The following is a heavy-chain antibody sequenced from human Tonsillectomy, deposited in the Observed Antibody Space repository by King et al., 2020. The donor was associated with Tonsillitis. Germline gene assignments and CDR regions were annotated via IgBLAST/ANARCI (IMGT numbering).Heavy chain of an antibody. CDR1: GGSNSSYY. D-gene: IGHD2-21*02. CDR3: ARYDSDPTGLNWFDP. CDR2: ISISGST. V-gene: IGHV4-4*07. J-gene: IGHJ5*02. Sequence: VQLQESGPGPVKPSETLSLTCTVSGGSNSSYYWSWIRQPAGKGLEWIGRISISGSTNYNPSLKSRVTMSVDTSKNQFSLKLSSVTAADTAVYYCARYDSDPTGLNWFDPWGQGTLVTVSS.